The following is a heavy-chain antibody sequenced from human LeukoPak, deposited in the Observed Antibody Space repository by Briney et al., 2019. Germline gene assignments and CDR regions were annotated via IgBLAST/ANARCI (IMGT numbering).Heavy chain of an antibody. CDR2: IYTSGST. J-gene: IGHJ3*02. CDR1: GGSISSHY. V-gene: IGHV4-4*07. D-gene: IGHD2-2*01. CDR3: ARDIVVVPAGMENAFDI. Sequence: SETLSHTCTVSGGSISSHYWSWIRQPAGKGLEWIGRIYTSGSTNYNPSLKSRVTMSVDTSKNQFSLKLSSVTAADTAVYYCARDIVVVPAGMENAFDIWGQGTMVTVSS.